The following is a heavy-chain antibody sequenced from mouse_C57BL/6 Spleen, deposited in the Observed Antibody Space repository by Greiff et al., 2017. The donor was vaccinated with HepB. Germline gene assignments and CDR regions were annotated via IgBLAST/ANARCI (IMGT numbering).Heavy chain of an antibody. CDR3: ARQLVRGSYFDD. V-gene: IGHV5-6*01. CDR2: ISSGGSYT. CDR1: GFTFSSYG. J-gene: IGHJ2*01. D-gene: IGHD2-14*01. Sequence: EVKLVESGGDFVKPGGSLQHSCAASGFTFSSYGMSWVRQTPDKRLEWVATISSGGSYTYYPDRVKGRFTISRDNAKNTLYLQMSSLKSEDTAMYYCARQLVRGSYFDDWGQGTTLTVSS.